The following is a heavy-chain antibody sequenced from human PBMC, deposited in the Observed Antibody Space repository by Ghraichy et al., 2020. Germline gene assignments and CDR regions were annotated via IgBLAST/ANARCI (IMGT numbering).Heavy chain of an antibody. V-gene: IGHV4-31*03. CDR3: ARFSYNWNFFDY. CDR1: GASISSGGYY. CDR2: IYYSGTT. Sequence: SETLSLTCTVSGASISSGGYYWTWIRQHPGKGLGWIGYIYYSGTTYYNPSLKSRVTISVDTSKDQFSLRLTSVTAADTAVYYCARFSYNWNFFDYWGQGTLVTVSS. J-gene: IGHJ4*02. D-gene: IGHD1-20*01.